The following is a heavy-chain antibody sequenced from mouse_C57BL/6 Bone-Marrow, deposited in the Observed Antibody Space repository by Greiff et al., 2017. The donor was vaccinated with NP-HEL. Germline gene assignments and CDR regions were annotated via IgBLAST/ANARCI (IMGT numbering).Heavy chain of an antibody. V-gene: IGHV8-12*01. J-gene: IGHJ4*01. D-gene: IGHD1-1*01. Sequence: QVTLKECGPGILQSSQTLSLTCSFSGFSLSTSGMGVSWIRQPSGKGLEWLAHIYWDDDKRYNPSLKSRLTISKDTSRNQVFLKITSVDTADTATYYCARIYYYGSSYAMDYWGQGTSVTVSS. CDR2: IYWDDDK. CDR3: ARIYYYGSSYAMDY. CDR1: GFSLSTSGMG.